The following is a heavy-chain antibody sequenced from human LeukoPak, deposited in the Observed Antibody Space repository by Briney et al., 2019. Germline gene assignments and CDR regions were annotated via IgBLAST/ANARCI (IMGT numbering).Heavy chain of an antibody. CDR2: ISSSSSYI. CDR3: ARQMDFWSGYHYYYYYYMDV. V-gene: IGHV3-21*01. Sequence: GGSLRLSCAASGFTFSSYSMNWVRQAPGKGLEWVSSISSSSSYIYYADSVKGRFTISRDNAKNSLYLQMNSLRAEDTAVYYCARQMDFWSGYHYYYYYYMDVWGKGTTVTVSS. D-gene: IGHD3-3*01. J-gene: IGHJ6*03. CDR1: GFTFSSYS.